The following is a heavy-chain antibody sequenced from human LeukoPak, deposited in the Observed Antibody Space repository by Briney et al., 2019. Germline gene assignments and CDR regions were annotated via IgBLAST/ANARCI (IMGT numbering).Heavy chain of an antibody. CDR3: AKDPYDFWSGYFPSSYYFDY. Sequence: AGGSLRLSCAASGFTLSTYAMSWVRQAPGKGLEWVSAINGIGGSTYYADSVKGRFTISRDDSKNTLYLQMNSLRAEDTAVYYCAKDPYDFWSGYFPSSYYFDYWGQGTLVTVSS. V-gene: IGHV3-23*01. D-gene: IGHD3-3*01. J-gene: IGHJ4*02. CDR2: INGIGGST. CDR1: GFTLSTYA.